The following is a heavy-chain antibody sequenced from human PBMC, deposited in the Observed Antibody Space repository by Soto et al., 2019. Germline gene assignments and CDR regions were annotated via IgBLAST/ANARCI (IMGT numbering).Heavy chain of an antibody. CDR3: ARDPYVVVTAIHYYYGMDV. D-gene: IGHD2-21*02. CDR1: GYTFTSYA. Sequence: QVQLVQSGAEEKKPGASVKVSCKASGYTFTSYAMHWVRQAPGQRLEWMGWINAGNGNTKYSQKFQGRVTITRDTSASTADMELSSLRSEDTAVYYCARDPYVVVTAIHYYYGMDVWGQGTTVTVSS. CDR2: INAGNGNT. V-gene: IGHV1-3*05. J-gene: IGHJ6*02.